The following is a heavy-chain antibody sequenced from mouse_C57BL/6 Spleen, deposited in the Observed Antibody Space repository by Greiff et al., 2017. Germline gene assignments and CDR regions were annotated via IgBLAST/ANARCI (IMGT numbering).Heavy chain of an antibody. CDR1: GYAFTNYL. CDR3: AREGKLPFDY. Sequence: QVQLQQSGAELVRPGTSVKVSCKASGYAFTNYLLEWVKQRPGQGLEWIGVINPGSGGTNYNEKFKGKATLTADKSSSTAYMQLSSLTSEDSAVYFCAREGKLPFDYWGQGTTLTVSS. V-gene: IGHV1-54*01. J-gene: IGHJ2*01. D-gene: IGHD4-1*01. CDR2: INPGSGGT.